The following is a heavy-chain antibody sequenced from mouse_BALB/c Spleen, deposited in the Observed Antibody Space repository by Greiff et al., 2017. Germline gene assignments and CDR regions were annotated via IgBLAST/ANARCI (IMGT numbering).Heavy chain of an antibody. J-gene: IGHJ4*01. CDR2: ILPGSGST. D-gene: IGHD3-3*01. CDR3: ARGGDRYAMDY. CDR1: GYTFSSYW. Sequence: QVQLQQSGAELMKPGASVKISCKATGYTFSSYWIEWVKQRPGHGLEWIGEILPGSGSTNYNEKFKGKATFTADTSSNTAYMQLSSLTSEDSAVYYCARGGDRYAMDYWGQGTSVTVSS. V-gene: IGHV1-9*01.